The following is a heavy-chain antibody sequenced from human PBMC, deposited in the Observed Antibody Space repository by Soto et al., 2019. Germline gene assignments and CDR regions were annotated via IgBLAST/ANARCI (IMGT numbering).Heavy chain of an antibody. J-gene: IGHJ4*02. CDR3: ARPSRYSSGWYAYYFDY. CDR2: IYYSGST. Sequence: PSETVSLTCTVSGGSISSSSYYWGWIRQPPGKGLEWIGSIYYSGSTYYNPSLKSRVTISVDTSKNQFSLKLSSVTAADTAVYYCARPSRYSSGWYAYYFDYWGQGTLVTVS. D-gene: IGHD6-19*01. CDR1: GGSISSSSYY. V-gene: IGHV4-39*01.